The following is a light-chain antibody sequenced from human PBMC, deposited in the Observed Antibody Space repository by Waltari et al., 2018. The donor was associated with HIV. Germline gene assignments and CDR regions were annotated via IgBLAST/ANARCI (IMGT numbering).Light chain of an antibody. CDR3: SSRDNSGNHVV. J-gene: IGLJ2*01. CDR2: GKN. Sequence: SSELTQDPAVSVALGQTVRITCQGDTLRNYYATWYQQKPGQAPLLVMYGKNNRPSGIPDRFSGSTSGNTASLTITGTHAEDEADYYCSSRDNSGNHVVFGGGTKLTVL. V-gene: IGLV3-19*01. CDR1: TLRNYY.